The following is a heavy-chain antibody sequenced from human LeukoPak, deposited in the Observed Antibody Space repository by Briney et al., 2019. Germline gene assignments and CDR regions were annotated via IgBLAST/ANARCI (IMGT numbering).Heavy chain of an antibody. J-gene: IGHJ4*02. CDR3: AKDSAKKYDDY. D-gene: IGHD2/OR15-2a*01. Sequence: GGSLRLSCAASGFTFSSSAMSWVRLAPGKGLEWVSGISGSDGSTYYADSVKGRFTISRDNSKNTLFPQMNSLRAEDTAVYYCAKDSAKKYDDYWGQGTLVTVSS. CDR1: GFTFSSSA. V-gene: IGHV3-23*01. CDR2: ISGSDGST.